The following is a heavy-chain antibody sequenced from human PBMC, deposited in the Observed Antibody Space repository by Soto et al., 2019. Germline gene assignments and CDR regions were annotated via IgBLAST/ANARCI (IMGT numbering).Heavy chain of an antibody. J-gene: IGHJ4*02. CDR3: ARALTTPGDGYNFYFDY. V-gene: IGHV1-69*13. CDR2: IIPIFGTA. Sequence: GASVKVSCKASGGTFSSYAISWVRQAPGQGFEWMGGIIPIFGTANYAQKFQGRVTITADESTSTAYMELSSLRSEDTAVYYCARALTTPGDGYNFYFDYWGQGTLVTVSS. CDR1: GGTFSSYA. D-gene: IGHD5-12*01.